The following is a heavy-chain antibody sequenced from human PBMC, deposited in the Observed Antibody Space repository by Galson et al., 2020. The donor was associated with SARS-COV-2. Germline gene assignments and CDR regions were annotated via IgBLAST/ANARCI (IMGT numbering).Heavy chain of an antibody. J-gene: IGHJ5*02. V-gene: IGHV4-39*01. CDR3: ARVVGRSITWFDP. Sequence: SQTLSLTCTVSGASLSSSTYSWAWIRQPPGKGLEWIGSFSFSGNTYYNSSLKSRVTISVDTSKNQFSLNLSSVTAADTAAYFCARVVGRSITWFDPWGQGTLVTVSS. D-gene: IGHD1-26*01. CDR2: FSFSGNT. CDR1: GASLSSSTYS.